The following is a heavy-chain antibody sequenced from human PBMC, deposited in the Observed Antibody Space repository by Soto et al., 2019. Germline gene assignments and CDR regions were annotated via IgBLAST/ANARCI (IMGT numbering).Heavy chain of an antibody. CDR2: RNPNSGNT. V-gene: IGHV1-8*01. J-gene: IGHJ4*02. CDR1: GCAFSGYD. Sequence: VKVSFKAWGCAFSGYDIHWVRHATGQWLELLGWRNPNSGNTGYAQEFQGRVTMSSDTSIRRGYMELNGLRSDDTAVYYCAAAGGSADFLSGHWGQGTLVTVSS. D-gene: IGHD2-21*01. CDR3: AAAGGSADFLSGH.